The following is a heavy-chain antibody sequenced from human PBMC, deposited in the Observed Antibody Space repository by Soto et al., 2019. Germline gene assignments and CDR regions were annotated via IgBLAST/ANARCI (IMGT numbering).Heavy chain of an antibody. V-gene: IGHV4-39*01. CDR3: ARHRGLELERGWFDP. CDR1: GGSISSSSYY. J-gene: IGHJ5*02. D-gene: IGHD1-7*01. CDR2: IYYSGST. Sequence: QLQLQESGPGLVKPSETLSLTCTVSGGSISSSSYYWGWIRQPPGKGLEWIGSIYYSGSTFYNPTLQSRFTISVDASKNQFSLKLSSATAADTAVYYCARHRGLELERGWFDPWGQGTLVTVSS.